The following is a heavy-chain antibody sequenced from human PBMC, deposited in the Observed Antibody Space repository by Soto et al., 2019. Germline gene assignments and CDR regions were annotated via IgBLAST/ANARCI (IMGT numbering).Heavy chain of an antibody. J-gene: IGHJ4*02. CDR1: GFTVSINY. CDR2: IYSGGTT. D-gene: IGHD6-19*01. CDR3: ARSLPVAPSYFDY. Sequence: LXLSGAGSGFTVSINYMSWVLQAPGKGLEWVSVIYSGGTTYYADSVKGRFTISRDDSKNTLYLQMNSLKAEDTAVYYCARSLPVAPSYFDYCGQGTLVTVSS. V-gene: IGHV3-53*01.